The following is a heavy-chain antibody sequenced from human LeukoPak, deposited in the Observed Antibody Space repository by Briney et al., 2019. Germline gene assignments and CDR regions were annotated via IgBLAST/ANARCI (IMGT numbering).Heavy chain of an antibody. V-gene: IGHV1-2*04. CDR2: INPNSGGT. D-gene: IGHD6-19*01. CDR1: GYTFTGYY. J-gene: IGHJ5*02. CDR3: ARAGRSSGWNNWFDP. Sequence: ASVKFSCKVSGYTFTGYYMHWVGQAPGQGRGWMGWINPNSGGTNYAQKFQGWVTMTRDTSISTAYMELSRLRSDDTAVYYCARAGRSSGWNNWFDPWGQGTLVTVSS.